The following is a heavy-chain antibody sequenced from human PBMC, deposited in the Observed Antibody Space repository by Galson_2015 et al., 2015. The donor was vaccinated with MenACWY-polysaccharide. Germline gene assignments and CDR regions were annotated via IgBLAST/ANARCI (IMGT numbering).Heavy chain of an antibody. J-gene: IGHJ4*02. CDR2: ISSSGTT. CDR1: GFTFSLYS. V-gene: IGHV3-48*02. D-gene: IGHD1-26*01. CDR3: ARVLKGLVGATPEY. Sequence: SLRLSCAASGFTFSLYSMNWVRQAPGRGLEWVSYISSSGTTYYADSVKGRFSISRDNAKNSLYLQMNSLRDDDTAVYYCARVLKGLVGATPEYWGQGTLVTVSS.